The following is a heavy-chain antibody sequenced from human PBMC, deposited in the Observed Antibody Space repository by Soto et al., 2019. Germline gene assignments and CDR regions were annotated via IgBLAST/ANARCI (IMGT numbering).Heavy chain of an antibody. V-gene: IGHV4-31*03. D-gene: IGHD3-10*01. CDR2: IYYSGST. CDR3: ARAYFVRNNGSGSYVYWFDP. J-gene: IGHJ5*02. Sequence: PSETLSLTCTVSGGSISSGGYYWSWIRQHPGKGLEWIGYIYYSGSTYYNPSLKSRVTISVDTSKNQFSLKLSSVTAADTAVYYCARAYFVRNNGSGSYVYWFDPWGQGTLVTVSS. CDR1: GGSISSGGYY.